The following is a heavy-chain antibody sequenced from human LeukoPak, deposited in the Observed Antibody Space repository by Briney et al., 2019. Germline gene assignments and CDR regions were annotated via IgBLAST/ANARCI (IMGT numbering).Heavy chain of an antibody. CDR1: GGSISSSSYY. D-gene: IGHD1-26*01. CDR3: ARDGSGSYFDY. V-gene: IGHV4-39*07. J-gene: IGHJ4*02. CDR2: IYYSGST. Sequence: SETLSLTCTVSGGSISSSSYYWGWIRQPPGKGLEWNGSIYYSGSTYYNPSLKSRVTISVDTSKNQFSLKLSSVTAADTAVYYCARDGSGSYFDYWGQGTLVTVSS.